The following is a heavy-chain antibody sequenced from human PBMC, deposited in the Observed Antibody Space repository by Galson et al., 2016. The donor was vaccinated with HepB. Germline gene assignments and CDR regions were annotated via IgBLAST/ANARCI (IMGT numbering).Heavy chain of an antibody. CDR2: IHYSGST. J-gene: IGHJ4*02. Sequence: LSLTCTVSGGSIRGSNYYWGWIRQPPGKGLEWIGSIHYSGSTYDNPSLKSRLTMSVDTSKNQFSLKLSSVTATDTAVYYCARHGGYQLLFDYWGQGTLVTVSS. CDR1: GGSIRGSNYY. D-gene: IGHD2-2*01. CDR3: ARHGGYQLLFDY. V-gene: IGHV4-39*01.